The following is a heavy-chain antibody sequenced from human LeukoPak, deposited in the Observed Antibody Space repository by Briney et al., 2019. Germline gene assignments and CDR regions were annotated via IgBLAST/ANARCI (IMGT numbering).Heavy chain of an antibody. CDR1: GFTFSSYW. CDR2: VKHDGSEK. J-gene: IGHJ4*02. CDR3: AKDLNVRDGDYGSLDD. Sequence: GGSLRLSCVASGFTFSSYWMSWVRQAPGKGLEWVADVKHDGSEKYSVDSVKGRFTISRDNAKNSLILQMNSLRAEDTAVYYCAKDLNVRDGDYGSLDDWGQGTLVTVSS. D-gene: IGHD4-17*01. V-gene: IGHV3-7*01.